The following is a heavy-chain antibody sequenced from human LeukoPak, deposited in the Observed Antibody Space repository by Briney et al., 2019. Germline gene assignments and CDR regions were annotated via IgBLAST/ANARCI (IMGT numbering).Heavy chain of an antibody. V-gene: IGHV1-2*02. CDR3: ARVASWELLPHFDY. J-gene: IGHJ4*02. Sequence: ASVKVSCKTSGYIFIGYYMHWVRQAPGQGLEWMGWIKPNSGGTNYAQKFQGRVTMTRDTSISTAYMELSRLRSDDTAVYYCARVASWELLPHFDYWGQGTLVTVSS. D-gene: IGHD1-26*01. CDR2: IKPNSGGT. CDR1: GYIFIGYY.